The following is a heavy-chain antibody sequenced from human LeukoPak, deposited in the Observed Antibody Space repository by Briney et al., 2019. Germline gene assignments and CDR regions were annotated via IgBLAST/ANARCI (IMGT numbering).Heavy chain of an antibody. CDR2: ISYDGSNK. CDR1: GFTFSSYA. CDR3: AREDIVVVVVDY. V-gene: IGHV3-30-3*01. D-gene: IGHD2-15*01. J-gene: IGHJ4*02. Sequence: PGRSLRLSCAASGFTFSSYAMHWVRQAPGKGLEWVAVISYDGSNKYYADSVKGRFTISRDNSKNTLYLQMNSLRAEDTAVYYCAREDIVVVVVDYWGQGTLVTVSS.